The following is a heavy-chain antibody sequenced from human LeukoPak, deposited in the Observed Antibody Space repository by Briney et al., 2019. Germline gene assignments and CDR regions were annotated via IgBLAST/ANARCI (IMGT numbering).Heavy chain of an antibody. J-gene: IGHJ4*02. Sequence: PGGSLRLSCAASGFTVSSNYMSWVRQAPGKGLEWVSVIYSGGSTYYADSVKGRFTISRDNSKNTLYLQMNSLRAEDTAVYYCARAYHDFWSGYYRYYFDYWGQGTLVTVSS. D-gene: IGHD3-3*01. CDR2: IYSGGST. CDR1: GFTVSSNY. V-gene: IGHV3-53*01. CDR3: ARAYHDFWSGYYRYYFDY.